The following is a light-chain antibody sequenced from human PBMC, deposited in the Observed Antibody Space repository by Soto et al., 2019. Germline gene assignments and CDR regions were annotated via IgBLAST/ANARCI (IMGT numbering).Light chain of an antibody. J-gene: IGKJ4*01. Sequence: EIVLTQSPATLSLSPGERATLSCRASQSVRSYLAWYQQKPGQAPRLLIYDASNRATGIPARFSGSGSGTDFTLTISSLETEDFAVYYCQHRSSWPLTLGGGTKVEIK. V-gene: IGKV3-11*01. CDR3: QHRSSWPLT. CDR1: QSVRSY. CDR2: DAS.